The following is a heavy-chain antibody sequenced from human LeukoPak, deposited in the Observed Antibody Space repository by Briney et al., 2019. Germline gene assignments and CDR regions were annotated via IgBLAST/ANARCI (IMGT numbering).Heavy chain of an antibody. D-gene: IGHD3-22*01. V-gene: IGHV4-34*01. CDR1: GGPFSGYY. J-gene: IGHJ4*02. Sequence: LETLSLTCGVYGGPFSGYYWSWSRQPPEKGLEWIGEINHSGNTNYNPSLKSRVTISVDTSKNQFSLKLSSVTAADTAVYYCARAGDSSGYSDYWGQGTRVTVSS. CDR3: ARAGDSSGYSDY. CDR2: INHSGNT.